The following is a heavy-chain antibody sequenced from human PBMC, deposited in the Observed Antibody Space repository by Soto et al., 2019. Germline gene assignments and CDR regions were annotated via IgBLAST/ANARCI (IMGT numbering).Heavy chain of an antibody. J-gene: IGHJ3*02. CDR3: ARYTWDDAFDI. CDR2: INAGNGNT. CDR1: GYTFTSYS. D-gene: IGHD1-26*01. Sequence: ASVKVSCKASGYTFTSYSMHWVRQAPGQRLEWMGWINAGNGNTKYSQKFQGRVTITRDTSASTAYMELSSLRSEDTAVYYCARYTWDDAFDIWGQGTMVTVSS. V-gene: IGHV1-3*01.